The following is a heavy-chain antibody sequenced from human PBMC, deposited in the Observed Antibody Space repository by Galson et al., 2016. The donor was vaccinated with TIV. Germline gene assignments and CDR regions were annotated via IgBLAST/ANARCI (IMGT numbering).Heavy chain of an antibody. Sequence: QSGAEVKKAGESLRISCKGSGSTFTRYWIGWVRQMPGKGLEWIGIVYPLDSEAKYNPSFQGQVTISPDKSISAAYLQWRSLKASDTAMYYCARLPGYCANGVCFVDYSYGLDVWGQGTTVTVSS. CDR2: VYPLDSEA. CDR3: ARLPGYCANGVCFVDYSYGLDV. J-gene: IGHJ6*02. D-gene: IGHD2-8*01. V-gene: IGHV5-51*01. CDR1: GSTFTRYW.